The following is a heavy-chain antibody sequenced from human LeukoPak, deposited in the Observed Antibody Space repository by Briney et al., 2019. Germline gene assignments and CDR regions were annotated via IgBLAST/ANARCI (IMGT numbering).Heavy chain of an antibody. CDR3: RFGDFNDY. Sequence: GGSLRLSCAASGFTFSSYEMNWVRQAPGKGLEWVSYISSSGNTIYYADSVKGRFTISRDNAKNSLYLQMNSLSAEDTAVYYCRFGDFNDYWGQGTLVTVSS. D-gene: IGHD3-10*01. J-gene: IGHJ4*02. CDR2: ISSSGNTI. CDR1: GFTFSSYE. V-gene: IGHV3-48*03.